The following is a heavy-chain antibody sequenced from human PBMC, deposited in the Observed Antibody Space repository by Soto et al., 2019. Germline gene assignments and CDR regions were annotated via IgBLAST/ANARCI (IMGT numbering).Heavy chain of an antibody. CDR3: ARGRYYDSSGYYTEARKFDY. J-gene: IGHJ4*02. Sequence: GGSLRLSCAASGFTFSSYDMHWVRQATGKGLEWVSAIGTAGDTYYPGSVKGRFTISRENAKNSLYLQMNSLRAEDTAVYYCARGRYYDSSGYYTEARKFDYWGQGTLVTVSS. CDR2: IGTAGDT. CDR1: GFTFSSYD. D-gene: IGHD3-22*01. V-gene: IGHV3-13*01.